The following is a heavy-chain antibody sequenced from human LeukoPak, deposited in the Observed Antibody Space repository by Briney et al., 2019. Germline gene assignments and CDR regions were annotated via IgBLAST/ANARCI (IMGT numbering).Heavy chain of an antibody. V-gene: IGHV4-31*03. CDR3: ARLGQWLVHNYFDY. D-gene: IGHD6-19*01. CDR2: IYHSGNT. CDR1: GVSISSGGYS. Sequence: SETLSLTCTVTGVSISSGGYSWNWFRQLPGRGLEWIGYIYHSGNTFYNPSLKSRLSIAVDTSRNQFSLKLSSVTAADTAVYYCARLGQWLVHNYFDYWGQGTLVTVSS. J-gene: IGHJ4*02.